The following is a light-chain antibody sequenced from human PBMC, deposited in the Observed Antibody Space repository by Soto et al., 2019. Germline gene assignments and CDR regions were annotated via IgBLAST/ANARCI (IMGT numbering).Light chain of an antibody. Sequence: DIQMTQSPSSLSASIGDRVTITCQASQDISNYLNWYQQKPGKAPKLLIYDASNLEIGVPSRFSARGSGTVFTFTISSLQPEDVATYFCQQFDKLPYTFGQGTKLEIK. CDR1: QDISNY. J-gene: IGKJ2*01. CDR2: DAS. CDR3: QQFDKLPYT. V-gene: IGKV1-33*01.